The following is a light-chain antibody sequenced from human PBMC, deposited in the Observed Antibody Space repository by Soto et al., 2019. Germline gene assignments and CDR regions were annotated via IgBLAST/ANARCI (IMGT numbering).Light chain of an antibody. V-gene: IGLV2-14*03. Sequence: QSALSQPASVSGSPGQSITISCTGTNSDVGGSDYVSWYQQLPGKAPKLLTFDVYNRPSGVSDRFSGSRSGNTASLTISGLQAEDEAEYYCCSQTTTNTVLFGGGTKLTVL. CDR3: CSQTTTNTVL. CDR1: NSDVGGSDY. CDR2: DVY. J-gene: IGLJ2*01.